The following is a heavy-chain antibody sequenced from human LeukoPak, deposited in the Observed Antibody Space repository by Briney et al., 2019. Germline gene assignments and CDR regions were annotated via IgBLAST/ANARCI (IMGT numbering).Heavy chain of an antibody. CDR2: MNPNSGNT. CDR3: ARGLSGSSRWTYYYMDV. J-gene: IGHJ6*03. CDR1: GYTFTSYD. Sequence: ASVKVSCKASGYTFTSYDINWVRQATGQGLEWMGWMNPNSGNTGCAQKFQGRVTMTRNTSISTAYMELSSLRSEDTAVYYCARGLSGSSRWTYYYMDVWGKGTTVTVSS. D-gene: IGHD1-26*01. V-gene: IGHV1-8*01.